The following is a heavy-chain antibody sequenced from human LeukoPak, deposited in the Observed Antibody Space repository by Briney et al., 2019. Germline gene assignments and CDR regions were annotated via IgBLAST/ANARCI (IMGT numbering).Heavy chain of an antibody. CDR3: ARGRGTSGSNRDFYYYYYMDV. Sequence: ASVKVSCKASGYIFTDYAIHWLRQAPGQRPEWMGWMNGGNGNTKYSQKFQGRITLFRDTSAATAYMELSSLRHDDLAVYYCARGRGTSGSNRDFYYYYYMDVWGKGTTVTVSS. V-gene: IGHV1-3*01. CDR1: GYIFTDYA. CDR2: MNGGNGNT. J-gene: IGHJ6*03. D-gene: IGHD2-15*01.